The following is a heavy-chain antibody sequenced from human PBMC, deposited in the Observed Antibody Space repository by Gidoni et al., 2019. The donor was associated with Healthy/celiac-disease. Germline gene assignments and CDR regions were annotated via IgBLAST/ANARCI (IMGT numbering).Heavy chain of an antibody. CDR2: ISGSGGST. J-gene: IGHJ4*02. D-gene: IGHD3-10*01. V-gene: IGHV3-23*01. CDR3: AKDLHGSGSYLYYFDY. CDR1: GFTFRSYA. Sequence: EVQLLESGGGLVQPGGSLRLSCAASGFTFRSYAMSWVRQAPGKGLEWVSAISGSGGSTYYADSVKGRFTISRDNSKNTLYLQMNSLRAEDTAVYYCAKDLHGSGSYLYYFDYWGQGTLVTVSS.